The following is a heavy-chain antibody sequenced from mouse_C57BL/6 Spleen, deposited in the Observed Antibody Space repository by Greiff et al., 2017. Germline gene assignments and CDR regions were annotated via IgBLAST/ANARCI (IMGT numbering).Heavy chain of an antibody. CDR3: AREPMGLLLPYCDV. J-gene: IGHJ1*03. CDR1: GYAFSSSW. CDR2: IYPGDGDT. V-gene: IGHV1-82*01. D-gene: IGHD1-1*01. Sequence: QVQLQQSGPELVKPGASVKISCKASGYAFSSSWMNWVKQRPGKGLEWIGRIYPGDGDTNYNGKFKGQATLTADKSSSTAYMQLSSLTSEDSAVYFCAREPMGLLLPYCDVWGTGTTVTVPS.